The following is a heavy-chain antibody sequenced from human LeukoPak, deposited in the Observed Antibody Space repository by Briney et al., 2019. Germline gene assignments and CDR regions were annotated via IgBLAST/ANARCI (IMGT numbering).Heavy chain of an antibody. J-gene: IGHJ4*02. CDR2: INPSGGST. CDR3: ARNGHPYYYDSSGYLVDY. CDR1: GYTFTSYY. V-gene: IGHV1-46*01. D-gene: IGHD3-22*01. Sequence: ASVKVSCKASGYTFTSYYMHWVRQAPGQGLEWMGIINPSGGSTSYAQKFQGRVTMTRDMSTSTVYMELSSLRSEDTAVYYCARNGHPYYYDSSGYLVDYWGQGTLVTVSS.